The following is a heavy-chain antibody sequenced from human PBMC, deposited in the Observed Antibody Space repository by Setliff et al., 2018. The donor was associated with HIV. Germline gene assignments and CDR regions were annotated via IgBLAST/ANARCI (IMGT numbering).Heavy chain of an antibody. D-gene: IGHD2-21*01. Sequence: PGGSLRLSCAASGFTFTNYYMSWIRQAPGKGLELLSYISVSGTDIKYADSVKGRFTISRDNAKNSLYLQMNSLRAEDTAVYYCATDPRRGSYWGQGTLVTVS. CDR2: ISVSGTDI. CDR3: ATDPRRGSY. J-gene: IGHJ4*02. V-gene: IGHV3-11*04. CDR1: GFTFTNYY.